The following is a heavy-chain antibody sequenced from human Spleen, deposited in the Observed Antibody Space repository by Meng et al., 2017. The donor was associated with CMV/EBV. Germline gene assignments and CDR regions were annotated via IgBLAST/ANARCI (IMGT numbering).Heavy chain of an antibody. J-gene: IGHJ4*02. D-gene: IGHD3-10*01. CDR2: ISGQNVNT. Sequence: WVRPASGQGLEWMGWISGQNVNTKYAQKLQDRVNMTTNTSTTTAYMELRGLRSDDTAIYYCARLLSLQNSDAYYYGSGTYRYYLDYWGQGTLVTVSS. V-gene: IGHV1-18*01. CDR3: ARLLSLQNSDAYYYGSGTYRYYLDY.